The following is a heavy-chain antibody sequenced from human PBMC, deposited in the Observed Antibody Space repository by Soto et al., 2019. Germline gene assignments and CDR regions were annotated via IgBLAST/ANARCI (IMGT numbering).Heavy chain of an antibody. CDR2: GLRHEFV. CDR3: VAGPDHAKSAY. Sequence: LETLSLTCTVSGGSSIDLYLSWTRQPPGKGLEWIGYGLRHEFVGTNPSLTNRVTISVDMSKRQFSLRLNSVTAADTAVYYCVAGPDHAKSAYWGQGTLVTVSS. V-gene: IGHV4-59*11. J-gene: IGHJ4*01. CDR1: GGSSIDLY.